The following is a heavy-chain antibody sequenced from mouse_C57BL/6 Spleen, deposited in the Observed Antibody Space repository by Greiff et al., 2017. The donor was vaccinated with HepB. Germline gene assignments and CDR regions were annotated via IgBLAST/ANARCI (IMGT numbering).Heavy chain of an antibody. Sequence: VKLQASGAELVRPGASVTLSCKASGYTFTDYEMHWVKQTPVHGLEWIGAIDPETGGTAYNQKFKGKAILTADKSSSTAYMELRSLTSEDSAVYYCTRPEGYFDVWGTGTTVTVSS. CDR1: GYTFTDYE. J-gene: IGHJ1*03. V-gene: IGHV1-15*01. CDR3: TRPEGYFDV. CDR2: IDPETGGT.